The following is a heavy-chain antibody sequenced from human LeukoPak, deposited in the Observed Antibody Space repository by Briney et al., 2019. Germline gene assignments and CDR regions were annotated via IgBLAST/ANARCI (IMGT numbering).Heavy chain of an antibody. D-gene: IGHD5-18*01. CDR2: ISWNSGSI. CDR3: AKDITSGYSYGYMDY. CDR1: GFTFDDYA. J-gene: IGHJ4*02. V-gene: IGHV3-9*01. Sequence: GRSLRLSCAASGFTFDDYAMHWVRQAPGKGLEWVSGISWNSGSIGYADSVKGRFTISRDNAKNSLYLQMNSLRAEDTALYYCAKDITSGYSYGYMDYWGQGTLVTVSS.